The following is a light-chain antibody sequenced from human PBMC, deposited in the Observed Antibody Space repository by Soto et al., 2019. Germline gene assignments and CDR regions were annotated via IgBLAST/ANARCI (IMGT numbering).Light chain of an antibody. CDR1: QGIRND. CDR3: LPDDNYPHT. V-gene: IGKV1-6*01. CDR2: AAS. Sequence: AIQMTKSPSSLSASVGARVTISCRASQGIRNDLGWYQQKPGKAPKLLIYAASSLQSGVPSRFSGNGSGTDFTLTISSLQPEDFATYYCLPDDNYPHTFGQGTKLEIK. J-gene: IGKJ2*01.